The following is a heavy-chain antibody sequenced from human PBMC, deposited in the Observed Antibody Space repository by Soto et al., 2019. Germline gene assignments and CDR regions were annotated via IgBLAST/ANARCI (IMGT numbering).Heavy chain of an antibody. J-gene: IGHJ4*02. V-gene: IGHV3-30*03. Sequence: GGSLRLSCAASGFTFSSYGMHWVRQAPGKGLEWVAVISYDGSNKYYADSVKGRFTISRDNSKNTLYLQMNSLRAEDTAVYYCARDALYYYDSSGYYWPDYWGQGTLVTVSS. D-gene: IGHD3-22*01. CDR3: ARDALYYYDSSGYYWPDY. CDR1: GFTFSSYG. CDR2: ISYDGSNK.